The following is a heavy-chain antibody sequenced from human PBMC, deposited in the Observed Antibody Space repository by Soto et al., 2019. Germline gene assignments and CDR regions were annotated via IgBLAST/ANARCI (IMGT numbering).Heavy chain of an antibody. CDR3: ASPGFLYSSDYDY. CDR2: IIPIFGPA. D-gene: IGHD6-25*01. V-gene: IGHV1-69*01. J-gene: IGHJ4*02. CDR1: GGTFSSYA. Sequence: QVQLVQSGAEVKKPGSSVKVSCKASGGTFSSYAISWVRQAPGQGLEWMGGIIPIFGPADYAQKFQGRVTITADESTSTANMGLSSLRSEDTAVYYCASPGFLYSSDYDYWGQGTLVTVSS.